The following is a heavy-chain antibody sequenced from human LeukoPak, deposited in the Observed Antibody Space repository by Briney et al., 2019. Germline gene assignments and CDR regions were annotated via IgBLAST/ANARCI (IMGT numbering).Heavy chain of an antibody. D-gene: IGHD6-6*01. Sequence: ASVKVSCKASGYTFTGYYMHWVRQAPGQGLEWMGWINPNSGGTNYAQKFQGRVTMTRDTSISTAYMELSRLRSDDTAVYYCAITLGGPLVPVPDAFDIWTEGTMVTLPS. CDR1: GYTFTGYY. V-gene: IGHV1-2*02. CDR2: INPNSGGT. J-gene: IGHJ3*02. CDR3: AITLGGPLVPVPDAFDI.